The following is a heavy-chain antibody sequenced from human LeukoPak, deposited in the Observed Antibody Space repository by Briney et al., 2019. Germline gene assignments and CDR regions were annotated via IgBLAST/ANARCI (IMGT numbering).Heavy chain of an antibody. CDR1: GFTFSSYS. CDR3: ARDGKEYSSSSSSFEGILSYYYYYYMDV. Sequence: GGSLRLSCAASGFTFSSYSMNWVRQAPGKGLEWVSYISSSSSTIYYADSVKGRFTISRDNAKNSLYLQMNSLRAEDTAVYYCARDGKEYSSSSSSFEGILSYYYYYYMDVWGKGTTVTVSS. D-gene: IGHD6-6*01. V-gene: IGHV3-48*04. J-gene: IGHJ6*03. CDR2: ISSSSSTI.